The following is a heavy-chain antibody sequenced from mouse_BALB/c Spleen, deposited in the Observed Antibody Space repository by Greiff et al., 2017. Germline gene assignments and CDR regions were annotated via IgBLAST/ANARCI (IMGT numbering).Heavy chain of an antibody. CDR1: GFTFTDYY. Sequence: EVQGVESGGGLVQPGGSLRLSCATSGFTFTDYYMSWVRQPPGKALEWLGFIRNKANGYTTEYSASVKGRFTISRDNAKNTLYLQMSSLKSEDTAMYYWARQGTVAFDYWGQGTTLTVSS. V-gene: IGHV7-3*02. CDR3: ARQGTVAFDY. D-gene: IGHD1-1*01. CDR2: IRNKANGYTT. J-gene: IGHJ2*01.